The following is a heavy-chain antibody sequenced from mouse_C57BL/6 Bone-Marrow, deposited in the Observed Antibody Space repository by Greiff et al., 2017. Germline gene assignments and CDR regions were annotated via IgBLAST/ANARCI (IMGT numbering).Heavy chain of an antibody. D-gene: IGHD2-1*01. J-gene: IGHJ2*01. V-gene: IGHV1-55*01. CDR1: GYTFTSYW. CDR2: IYPGSGST. Sequence: VQLQQSGAELVKPGASVKMSCNASGYTFTSYWITWVKQRPGQGLEWIGDIYPGSGSTNYNEKFKSKATLTVDTSSSTAYMQLSSLTSEDSAVYYCARDRYGNLDYWGQGTTLTVSS. CDR3: ARDRYGNLDY.